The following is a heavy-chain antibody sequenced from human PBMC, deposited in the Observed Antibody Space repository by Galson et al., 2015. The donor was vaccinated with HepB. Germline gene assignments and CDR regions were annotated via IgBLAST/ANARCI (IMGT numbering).Heavy chain of an antibody. V-gene: IGHV3-53*04. CDR1: GFTVSSNY. CDR2: IYSGGSA. J-gene: IGHJ4*02. Sequence: SLRLSCAASGFTVSSNYMSWVRQAPGKGLEWVSVIYSGGSAYSADSVKGRFTISRYHSKNTLYLQMNSLRVEDTAVYYCASGPRGGATLHWGQGTLVTVSS. CDR3: ASGPRGGATLH. D-gene: IGHD1-26*01.